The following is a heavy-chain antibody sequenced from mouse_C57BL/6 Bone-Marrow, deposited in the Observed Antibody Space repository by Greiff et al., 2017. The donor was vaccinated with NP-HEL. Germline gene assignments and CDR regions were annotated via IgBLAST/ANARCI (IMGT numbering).Heavy chain of an antibody. CDR3: ARRGRYFDY. CDR2: ISSGGSYT. CDR1: GFTFSSYG. Sequence: DVMLVESGGDLVKPGGSLKLSCAASGFTFSSYGMSWVRQTPDKRLEWVATISSGGSYTYYPDSVKGRFTISRDNAKNTLYLQMSSLKSEDTAMYYCARRGRYFDYWGQGTTLTVSS. V-gene: IGHV5-6*02. J-gene: IGHJ2*01. D-gene: IGHD1-1*01.